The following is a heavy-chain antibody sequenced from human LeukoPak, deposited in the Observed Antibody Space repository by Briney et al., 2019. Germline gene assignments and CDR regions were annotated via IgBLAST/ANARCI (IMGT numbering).Heavy chain of an antibody. Sequence: GGSLRLSSAAAKFTFSNYTLTWVRPSPGKGLGWVSSISGSSRYIHYSDSVKGRFTISRDNAKNSLYLQMHSLRDEDTALYYCAKDGQIAARPVFDYWGQGTLVTVSS. CDR2: ISGSSRYI. V-gene: IGHV3-21*04. CDR3: AKDGQIAARPVFDY. D-gene: IGHD6-6*01. CDR1: KFTFSNYT. J-gene: IGHJ4*02.